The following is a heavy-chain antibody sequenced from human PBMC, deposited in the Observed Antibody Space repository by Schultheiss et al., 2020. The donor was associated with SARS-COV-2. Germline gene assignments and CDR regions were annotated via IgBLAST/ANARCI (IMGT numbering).Heavy chain of an antibody. V-gene: IGHV3-23*01. CDR1: GYRFSSYW. CDR2: ISGSDGST. Sequence: GSLRLSCAVTGYRFSSYWMNWVRQAPGKGLEWVSAISGSDGSTYYADSVKGRFTISRDNSKNTLYLQMNSLRAEDTAVYYCAKSRPRVVPAAMDYWGQGTLVTVSS. D-gene: IGHD2-2*01. J-gene: IGHJ4*02. CDR3: AKSRPRVVPAAMDY.